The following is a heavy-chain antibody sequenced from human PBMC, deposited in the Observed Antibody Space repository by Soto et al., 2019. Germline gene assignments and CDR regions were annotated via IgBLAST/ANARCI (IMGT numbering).Heavy chain of an antibody. Sequence: ASVKVSCKASGYTFTSYAMHWVRQAPGQRLEWMGWINAGNGNTEYSQKFQGRVTITRDTSASTAYMELSSLRSEDTAVYYCARNILGGTTDYWGPGTLVTVSS. CDR3: ARNILGGTTDY. CDR2: INAGNGNT. CDR1: GYTFTSYA. J-gene: IGHJ4*02. V-gene: IGHV1-3*01. D-gene: IGHD1-7*01.